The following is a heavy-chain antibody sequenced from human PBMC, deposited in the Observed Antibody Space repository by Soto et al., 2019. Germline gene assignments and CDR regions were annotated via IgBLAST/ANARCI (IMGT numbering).Heavy chain of an antibody. CDR3: AKDVSCSSTSCYRYYYYYGMDV. D-gene: IGHD2-2*01. CDR2: ISYDGSNK. Sequence: GGSLRLSCAASGFTFSSYGMHWVRQAPGKGLEWVAVISYDGSNKYYADSVKGRFTISRDNSKNTLYLQMNSLRAEDTAVYYCAKDVSCSSTSCYRYYYYYGMDVWGQGTTVTVSS. CDR1: GFTFSSYG. J-gene: IGHJ6*02. V-gene: IGHV3-30*18.